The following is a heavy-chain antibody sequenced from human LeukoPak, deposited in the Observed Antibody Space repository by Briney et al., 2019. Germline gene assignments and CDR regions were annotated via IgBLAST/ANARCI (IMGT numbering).Heavy chain of an antibody. Sequence: GGSLRLSCAASGFTFDDYAMHWVRQAPGKGLEWVSGISWNSGSIGYADSVKGRFTISRDNAKNSLYLQMNSLRAEDMALYYCAKGGALTTLPFDYWGQGTLVTVSS. J-gene: IGHJ4*02. CDR3: AKGGALTTLPFDY. CDR1: GFTFDDYA. V-gene: IGHV3-9*03. CDR2: ISWNSGSI. D-gene: IGHD4-11*01.